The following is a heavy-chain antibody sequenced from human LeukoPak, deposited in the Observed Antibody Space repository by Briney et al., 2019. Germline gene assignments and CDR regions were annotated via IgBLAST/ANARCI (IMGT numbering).Heavy chain of an antibody. D-gene: IGHD6-19*01. CDR2: IYYSGST. CDR3: ASGSGWYLVFDY. Sequence: SETLSLTCTVSGGSISSSDYYWGWIRQPPGKGLEWIASIYYSGSTNYNPPLQSRVTTSVDTSKNQFSLKLSSVTAADTAVYYCASGSGWYLVFDYWGQGTLVTVSS. CDR1: GGSISSSDYY. V-gene: IGHV4-39*07. J-gene: IGHJ4*02.